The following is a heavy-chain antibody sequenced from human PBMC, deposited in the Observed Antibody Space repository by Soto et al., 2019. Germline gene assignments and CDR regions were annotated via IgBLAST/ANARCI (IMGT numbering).Heavy chain of an antibody. CDR1: GFTFRSYA. Sequence: VGSLKLSCAASGFTFRSYAMHWVRQAPGKGLEWVALILYDGTNKYYADSVKGRFTISRDNSKNTLFLHMNGLRPEDTAVYYCARAPQYCSDGTCYSANWLDPWGQGTLVTVS. J-gene: IGHJ5*02. D-gene: IGHD2-15*01. V-gene: IGHV3-30-3*01. CDR3: ARAPQYCSDGTCYSANWLDP. CDR2: ILYDGTNK.